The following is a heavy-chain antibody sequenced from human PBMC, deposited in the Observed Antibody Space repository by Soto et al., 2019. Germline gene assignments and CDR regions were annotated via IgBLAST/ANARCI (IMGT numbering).Heavy chain of an antibody. V-gene: IGHV4-31*03. CDR3: ARGDDWKSSCFDP. J-gene: IGHJ5*02. CDR1: GGSISSGGYY. D-gene: IGHD1-1*01. Sequence: SETLSLTCTVSGGSISSGGYYWSWIRQHPGKGLEWIGYIYYSGSTYYNPSLKSRVTISVDTSKNQFSLKLSSVTAADTAVYYCARGDDWKSSCFDPWGQGTLVTVSS. CDR2: IYYSGST.